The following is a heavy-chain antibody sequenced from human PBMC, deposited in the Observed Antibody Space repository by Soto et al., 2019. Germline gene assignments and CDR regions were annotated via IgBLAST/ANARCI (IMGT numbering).Heavy chain of an antibody. CDR1: GASIRSYH. CDR3: AKDVSSRRWFDP. V-gene: IGHV4-4*07. CDR2: MQHTGNT. D-gene: IGHD3-16*01. J-gene: IGHJ5*02. Sequence: PSETLSLTCAVSGASIRSYHWSWIRQSAGKGLEWIGRMQHTGNTNYNPSLKSRVTMSVDTSKNQISLKMTSVTAADTAVYFCAKDVSSRRWFDPWGQGILVTVSS.